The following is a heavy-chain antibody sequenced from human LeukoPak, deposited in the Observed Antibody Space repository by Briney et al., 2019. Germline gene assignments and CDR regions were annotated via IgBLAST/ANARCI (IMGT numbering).Heavy chain of an antibody. Sequence: SETLSLTCAVYGGSFSGYYWSWIRQPPGKGLEWIGEINHSGSTNYNPSLKSRVTISVDTSKNQFSLKLGSVTAADTAVYYCARGPEFWSGYYPPWGQPKGEFDYWGQGTLVTVPS. CDR2: INHSGST. V-gene: IGHV4-34*01. D-gene: IGHD3-3*01. J-gene: IGHJ4*02. CDR1: GGSFSGYY. CDR3: ARGPEFWSGYYPPWGQPKGEFDY.